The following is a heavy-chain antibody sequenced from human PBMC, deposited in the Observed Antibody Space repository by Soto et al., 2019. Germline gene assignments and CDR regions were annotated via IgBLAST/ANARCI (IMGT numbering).Heavy chain of an antibody. J-gene: IGHJ6*02. D-gene: IGHD4-17*01. CDR1: GYSFTSYW. CDR3: ARLITVTDSYYYYGMDV. V-gene: IGHV5-51*01. Sequence: PGESLKISCKGSGYSFTSYWIGWVRQMPGKSLEWMGIIYPGNSDTRYSPSFQGQVTISADKSISTAYLQWSSLKASDTAMYYCARLITVTDSYYYYGMDVWGQGTTVTVSS. CDR2: IYPGNSDT.